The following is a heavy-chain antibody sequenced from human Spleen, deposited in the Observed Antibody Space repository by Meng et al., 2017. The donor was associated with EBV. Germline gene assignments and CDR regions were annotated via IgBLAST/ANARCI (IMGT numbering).Heavy chain of an antibody. CDR1: DGSVGRSKW. CDR2: IHYTGST. J-gene: IGHJ2*01. CDR3: ATPYLLWFGDSLPWYFDL. V-gene: IGHV4-4*02. D-gene: IGHD3-10*01. Sequence: QVQLLEWGPGLERPSGALSLTCAVSDGSVGRSKWCCVRQPPGKGLEWIGSIHYTGSTYYNPSLKSRVHISIDTSKNQFSLNLNSLTAADTAVYYCATPYLLWFGDSLPWYFDLWGRGTLVTVSS.